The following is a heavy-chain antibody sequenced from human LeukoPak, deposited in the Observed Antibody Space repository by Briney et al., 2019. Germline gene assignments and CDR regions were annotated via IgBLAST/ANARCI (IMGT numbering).Heavy chain of an antibody. J-gene: IGHJ4*02. CDR1: GYTFTGYY. Sequence: ASVKVSCKAAGYTFTGYYLHWVRQAPGQGLEWMGWINPNSGGTNYAQKFQCRVTMTRDTSISTAYIALSRLRSDDTAVYYCARAHTPYRWYYDSSGCFDYWGQGTLVTVSS. CDR2: INPNSGGT. CDR3: ARAHTPYRWYYDSSGCFDY. V-gene: IGHV1-2*02. D-gene: IGHD3-22*01.